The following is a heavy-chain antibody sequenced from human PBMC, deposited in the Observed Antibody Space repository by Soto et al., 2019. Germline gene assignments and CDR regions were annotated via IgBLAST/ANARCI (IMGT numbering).Heavy chain of an antibody. Sequence: EVQLVESGGGLAQPGGSLRLSCAASGFTFSNYWMHWIRQAPGKGLVWVSGIRSDGSKTTYADSGKGRFTISRDTVKNTLFLQMYGLRAEDTAVYYCARGWSSSWGDWCQGTLVTVSS. V-gene: IGHV3-74*03. CDR1: GFTFSNYW. J-gene: IGHJ4*02. CDR3: ARGWSSSWGD. D-gene: IGHD6-13*01. CDR2: IRSDGSKT.